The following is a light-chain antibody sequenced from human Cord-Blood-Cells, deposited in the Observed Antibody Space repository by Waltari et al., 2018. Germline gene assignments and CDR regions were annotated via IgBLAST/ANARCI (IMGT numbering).Light chain of an antibody. CDR1: SSDVGGYNY. Sequence: QSALTQPASVSGSPGQSITISCTGTSSDVGGYNYVSWYQQHPGKAPKLMIYDVSNPPSGVSNRFSGSKSGNTASLTISGLQAEDEADYYCSSYTRSSTLVVFGGGTKLTVL. CDR3: SSYTRSSTLVV. V-gene: IGLV2-14*01. J-gene: IGLJ2*01. CDR2: DVS.